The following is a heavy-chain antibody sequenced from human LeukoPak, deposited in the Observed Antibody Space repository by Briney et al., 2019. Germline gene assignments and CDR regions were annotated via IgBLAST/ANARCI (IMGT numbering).Heavy chain of an antibody. CDR3: ARGITIFGVAVALDY. CDR1: GYTFTGYY. CDR2: INPNSGGT. J-gene: IGHJ4*02. Sequence: ASVKVSCKASGYTFTGYYMHWVRQAPGQGLEWMGWINPNSGGTNYAQKFQGRVTMTRDTSISTAYMELSRLRSDDTAVYYCARGITIFGVAVALDYWGQGTLVTVSS. V-gene: IGHV1-2*02. D-gene: IGHD3-3*01.